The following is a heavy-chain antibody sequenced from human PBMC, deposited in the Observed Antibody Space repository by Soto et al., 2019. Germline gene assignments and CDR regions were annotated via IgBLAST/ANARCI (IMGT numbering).Heavy chain of an antibody. D-gene: IGHD6-19*01. CDR1: GLTFRNYG. V-gene: IGHV3-30*03. CDR2: ISYDGSNK. Sequence: QVQLVESGGGVVQPGRSLRLSCAASGLTFRNYGMHWVRQAPGKGLEWVAVISYDGSNKYYADSVKGRFTISRDNSKNTLYLQMTSLRVEDTAVYYCVSLREDGSGWYYFGYWGQGTLVTVSS. CDR3: VSLREDGSGWYYFGY. J-gene: IGHJ4*02.